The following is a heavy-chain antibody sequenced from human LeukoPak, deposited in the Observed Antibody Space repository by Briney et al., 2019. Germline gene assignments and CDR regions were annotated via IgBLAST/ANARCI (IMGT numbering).Heavy chain of an antibody. D-gene: IGHD6-19*01. J-gene: IGHJ5*02. CDR2: INHSGST. Sequence: SETLSLTCAVYGVSFSGYYWSWLRQPPGKGLEWIGEINHSGSTNYNPPLKSRVTISVDTSKNQFSLKLSSVTAADTAVYYCARGGAVAGLRWFDPWGQGTLVTVSS. V-gene: IGHV4-34*01. CDR3: ARGGAVAGLRWFDP. CDR1: GVSFSGYY.